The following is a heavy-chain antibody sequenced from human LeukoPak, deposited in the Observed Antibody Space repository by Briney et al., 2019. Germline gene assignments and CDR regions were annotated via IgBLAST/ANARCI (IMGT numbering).Heavy chain of an antibody. J-gene: IGHJ4*02. D-gene: IGHD2-15*01. V-gene: IGHV3-23*01. CDR3: AKLKHVVAAVDY. CDR2: ISGSGGST. Sequence: PGGSLRLSCVASGFTFSSYAMSWVRQSPGKGLEWVSAISGSGGSTYYADSVKGRFTISRDNSKNTLYLQMNSLRAEDTAVYYCAKLKHVVAAVDYWGQGTLVTVSS. CDR1: GFTFSSYA.